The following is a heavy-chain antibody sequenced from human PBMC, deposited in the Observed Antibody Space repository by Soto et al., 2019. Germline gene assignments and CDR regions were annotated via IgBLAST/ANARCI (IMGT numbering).Heavy chain of an antibody. Sequence: GGSLRLSCAASGFMFSRSGMTWVRQAPGMRLESVAGIGGSGRNTYYADSVKGRFTISRDNSKNTLFLEMNSLTTEDTAVYYCVRDTYFSDSSAYTRCFDHWGQGTLVTVSS. V-gene: IGHV3-23*01. J-gene: IGHJ5*02. D-gene: IGHD6-19*01. CDR1: GFMFSRSG. CDR3: VRDTYFSDSSAYTRCFDH. CDR2: IGGSGRNT.